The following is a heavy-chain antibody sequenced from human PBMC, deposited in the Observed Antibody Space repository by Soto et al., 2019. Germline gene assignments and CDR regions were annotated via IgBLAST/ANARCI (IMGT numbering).Heavy chain of an antibody. D-gene: IGHD1-1*01. CDR1: GGSISSGGYY. CDR3: ARDHNRYNHAFDI. CDR2: IYYSGGT. Sequence: PSETLSLTCTVSGGSISSGGYYWSWIRQHPGKGLEWIGYIYYSGGTYYNPSLKSRVTISVDTSKNQFSLKLSSVTAADTAVYYCARDHNRYNHAFDIWGQGTMVTVSS. J-gene: IGHJ3*02. V-gene: IGHV4-31*03.